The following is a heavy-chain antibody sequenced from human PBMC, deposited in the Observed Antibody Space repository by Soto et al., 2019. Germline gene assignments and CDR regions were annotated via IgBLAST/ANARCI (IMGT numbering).Heavy chain of an antibody. CDR1: GYTFTNSD. CDR2: MNPNSGNT. Sequence: QVQLVQSGAEVKKPGASVKVSCKASGYTFTNSDINWVRQATGQGLEWMGWMNPNSGNTGYAQQFQGRVTMTRNTSINTAYMELSSRRSDDTAVYFCARGVYDSVWGSYRADYCGQGTLVTFSS. D-gene: IGHD3-16*02. J-gene: IGHJ4*02. CDR3: ARGVYDSVWGSYRADY. V-gene: IGHV1-8*01.